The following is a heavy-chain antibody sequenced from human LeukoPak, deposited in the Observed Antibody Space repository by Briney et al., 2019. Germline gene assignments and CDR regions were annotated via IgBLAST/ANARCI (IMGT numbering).Heavy chain of an antibody. CDR1: GYTFTGYY. CDR2: INPNSGGT. V-gene: IGHV1-2*04. Sequence: ASVKVSCKASGYTFTGYYMHWARQAPGQGLEWMGWINPNSGGTNDAQKFQGWVSMTRDTSISTAYMELSRLRSDDTAVYYCARAPCSGGSCYWDYWGQGTLVTVSS. D-gene: IGHD2-15*01. CDR3: ARAPCSGGSCYWDY. J-gene: IGHJ4*02.